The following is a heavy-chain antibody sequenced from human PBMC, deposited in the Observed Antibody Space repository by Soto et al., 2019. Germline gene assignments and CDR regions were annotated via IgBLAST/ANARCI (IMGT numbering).Heavy chain of an antibody. CDR1: GVSFSGYQ. Sequence: XETLSLTCGFYGVSFSGYQWNWIRQSPGQGLEWIGEINHSGTTKYNPSLESRINLSVDTSKKQFSLKMFSVTAADTAIYYCARGWRFDPWGQGTQVTVSS. V-gene: IGHV4-34*01. CDR2: INHSGTT. J-gene: IGHJ5*02. D-gene: IGHD1-1*01. CDR3: ARGWRFDP.